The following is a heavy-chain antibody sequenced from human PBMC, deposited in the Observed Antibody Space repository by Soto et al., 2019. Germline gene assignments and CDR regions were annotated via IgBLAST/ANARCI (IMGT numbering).Heavy chain of an antibody. D-gene: IGHD2-15*01. CDR1: GGSFSGYY. V-gene: IGHV4-34*01. CDR3: ARLGRRYCSGGSCYKATYYMDV. Sequence: SETLSLTCAVYGGSFSGYYWSWIRQPPGKGLEWIGEINHSGSTNYNPSLKSRVTISVDTSKNQFSLKLSSVTAADTAVYYCARLGRRYCSGGSCYKATYYMDVWGKGTTVTVSS. J-gene: IGHJ6*03. CDR2: INHSGST.